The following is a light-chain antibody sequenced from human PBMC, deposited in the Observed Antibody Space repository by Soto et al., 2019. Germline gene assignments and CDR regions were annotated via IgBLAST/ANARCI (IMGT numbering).Light chain of an antibody. V-gene: IGKV3-20*01. Sequence: EIVLTQSPGTLSLSPGERATLSCRASQSVSRNYLVWYQQKPGQAPRLLIYGASGRATGIPDRFSGSGSGTDFTLTISRLEPEDSGIYYCQQYFEWPPMTFGQGTKVEI. J-gene: IGKJ1*01. CDR1: QSVSRNY. CDR2: GAS. CDR3: QQYFEWPPMT.